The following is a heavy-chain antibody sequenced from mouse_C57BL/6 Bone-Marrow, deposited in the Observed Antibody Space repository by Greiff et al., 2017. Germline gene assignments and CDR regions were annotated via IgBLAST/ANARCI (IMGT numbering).Heavy chain of an antibody. D-gene: IGHD4-1*01. Sequence: VQLQQSGPGLVQPSQSLSITCTVSGFSLTSYGVHWVRQSPGKGLEWLGVIWSGGSTDYNAAFISRLSISKDNSKSQVFFKMNSLQADDTARYYCARYWDRAYFDYWGQGTTLTVSS. V-gene: IGHV2-2*01. CDR3: ARYWDRAYFDY. CDR1: GFSLTSYG. J-gene: IGHJ2*01. CDR2: IWSGGST.